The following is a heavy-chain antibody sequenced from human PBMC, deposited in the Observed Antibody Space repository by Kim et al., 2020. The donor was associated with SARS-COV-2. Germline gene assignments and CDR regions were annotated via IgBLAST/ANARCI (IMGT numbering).Heavy chain of an antibody. D-gene: IGHD3-22*01. CDR3: ARASDDSSGYYPKAEYFRH. CDR1: GFTFSSYG. J-gene: IGHJ1*01. Sequence: GGSLRLSCAASGFTFSSYGMHWVRQAPGKGLEWVAVISYDGSNKYYADSVKGRFTISRDNSKNTLYLQMNSLRAEETAVYYCARASDDSSGYYPKAEYFRHWGQGTLVTVSS. V-gene: IGHV3-33*05. CDR2: ISYDGSNK.